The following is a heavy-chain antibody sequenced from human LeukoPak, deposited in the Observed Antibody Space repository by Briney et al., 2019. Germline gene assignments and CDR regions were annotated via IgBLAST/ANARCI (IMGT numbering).Heavy chain of an antibody. J-gene: IGHJ4*02. V-gene: IGHV4-30-2*01. CDR2: SYHSGST. Sequence: SQTLSLTCTVSGVSISSGGYYWSWIRQPPGKGLEWFGYSYHSGSTYYNPSLKSRVTISVDRSKNQFSLKLSSVTAADTAVYYCARVWAYYYDSSGYYCDYWGQGTLVTVSS. CDR1: GVSISSGGYY. CDR3: ARVWAYYYDSSGYYCDY. D-gene: IGHD3-22*01.